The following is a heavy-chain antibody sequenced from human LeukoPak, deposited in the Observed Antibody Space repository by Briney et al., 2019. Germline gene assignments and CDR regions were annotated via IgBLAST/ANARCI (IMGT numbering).Heavy chain of an antibody. CDR1: GFTFSSYA. V-gene: IGHV3-21*06. Sequence: PGGSLRLSCAASGFTFSSYAMSWVRQSPEKGLEWFSSISGTGRDTYYADSVKGRLTISRDNSKNSLYLQMNSLRAEDTAIYYCVIYHPFIDYWGQGTLVTVSS. J-gene: IGHJ4*02. CDR3: VIYHPFIDY. CDR2: ISGTGRDT. D-gene: IGHD2-2*01.